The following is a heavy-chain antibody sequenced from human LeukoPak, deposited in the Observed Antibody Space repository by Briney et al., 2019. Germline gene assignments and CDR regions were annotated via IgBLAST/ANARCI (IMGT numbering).Heavy chain of an antibody. CDR2: ISYDGSNK. CDR3: ARVPYCSSTSCYRPYYYYGMDV. D-gene: IGHD2-2*01. CDR1: GFTFSSYA. V-gene: IGHV3-30*04. J-gene: IGHJ6*02. Sequence: GGSLRLSCAASGFTFSSYAMHWVRQAPGKGLEWVAVISYDGSNKYYADSVKGRFTISRDNSKNTLYLQMNSLRAEDTAVYYCARVPYCSSTSCYRPYYYYGMDVWGQGTTVTVSS.